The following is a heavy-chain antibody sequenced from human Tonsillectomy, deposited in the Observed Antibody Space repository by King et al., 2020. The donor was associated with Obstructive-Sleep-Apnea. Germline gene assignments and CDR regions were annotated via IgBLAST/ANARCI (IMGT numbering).Heavy chain of an antibody. CDR1: GFTFRTSA. J-gene: IGHJ2*01. CDR3: ARDGKPGDWYFDL. D-gene: IGHD7-27*01. Sequence: VQLVESGGGVVQPGRSLRLSCAASGFTFRTSALDWVRQAPGKGLEWVAVISHDGSYTEYADSVKGRFTISRDNSKNTLYLEMNSLRDDDTAVYYCARDGKPGDWYFDLWGRGTLVTVSS. V-gene: IGHV3-30*04. CDR2: ISHDGSYT.